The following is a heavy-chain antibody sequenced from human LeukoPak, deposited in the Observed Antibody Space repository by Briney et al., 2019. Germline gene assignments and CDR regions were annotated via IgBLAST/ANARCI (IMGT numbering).Heavy chain of an antibody. J-gene: IGHJ4*02. CDR1: GFTFSSFA. Sequence: GGSLRLSCAASGFTFSSFAMSWVRQAPGKGLEWVSGVSGSGGSTHYADSVKGRFTISRDNSKNTLYLQMNSLRAEDTAVYYCAKTRPLDSSSWSHGDYWGQGTLVTVSS. V-gene: IGHV3-23*01. CDR3: AKTRPLDSSSWSHGDY. D-gene: IGHD6-13*01. CDR2: VSGSGGST.